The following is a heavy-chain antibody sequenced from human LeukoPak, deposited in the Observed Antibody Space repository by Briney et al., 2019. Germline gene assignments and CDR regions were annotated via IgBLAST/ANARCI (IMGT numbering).Heavy chain of an antibody. CDR2: ITSSADRT. V-gene: IGHV3-23*01. CDR3: ANRNYSFGY. D-gene: IGHD1-7*01. Sequence: GGSLRLSCAASGFTFSSYTMTWVRQAPGKGLEWVSGITSSADRTYYADSAKGRFTISRDNSKNTLYLQMNSLRAEDTAIYYCANRNYSFGYWGQGTLVTVSS. J-gene: IGHJ4*02. CDR1: GFTFSSYT.